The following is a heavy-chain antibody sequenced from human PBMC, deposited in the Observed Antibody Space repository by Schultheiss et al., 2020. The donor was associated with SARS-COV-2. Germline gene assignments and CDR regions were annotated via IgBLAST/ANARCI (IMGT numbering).Heavy chain of an antibody. D-gene: IGHD6-19*01. CDR3: ARPPIAVAGTGWFDP. J-gene: IGHJ5*02. Sequence: GESLKISCAASGFTFSSYWMHWVRQAPGKGLVWVSRINSDGSSTSYADSVKGRFTISRDNAKNTLYLQMNSLRAEDTAVYYCARPPIAVAGTGWFDPWGQGTLVTVSS. CDR1: GFTFSSYW. CDR2: INSDGSST. V-gene: IGHV3-74*01.